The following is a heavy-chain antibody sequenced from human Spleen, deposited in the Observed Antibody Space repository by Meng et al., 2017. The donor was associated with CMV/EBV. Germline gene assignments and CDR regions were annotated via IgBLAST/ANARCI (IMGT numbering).Heavy chain of an antibody. CDR3: AKDVSSTSSGYFDN. CDR1: GFTLEDYA. CDR2: ISWNSGNI. Sequence: SLRLSCEVSGFTLEDYAMHWVRQAPGKGLEWVSGISWNSGNIGYADSVKGRFTISRDNARNSLYLQMDSLRAEDTALYYCAKDVSSTSSGYFDNWGQGTLVTVPQ. J-gene: IGHJ4*02. D-gene: IGHD2-2*01. V-gene: IGHV3-9*01.